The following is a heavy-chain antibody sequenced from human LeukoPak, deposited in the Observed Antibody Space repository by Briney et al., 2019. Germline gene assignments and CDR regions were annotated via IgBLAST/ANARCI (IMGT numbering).Heavy chain of an antibody. V-gene: IGHV1-2*02. D-gene: IGHD6-13*01. Sequence: GASVKVSCKASGGTFSSYAISWVRQAPGQGLEWMGWINPNSGGTNYAQKFQGRVTMTRDTSISTAYMELSRLRSDDTAVYYCARGGRVPAAAGTFDYWGQGTLVTVSS. CDR1: GGTFSSYA. J-gene: IGHJ4*02. CDR3: ARGGRVPAAAGTFDY. CDR2: INPNSGGT.